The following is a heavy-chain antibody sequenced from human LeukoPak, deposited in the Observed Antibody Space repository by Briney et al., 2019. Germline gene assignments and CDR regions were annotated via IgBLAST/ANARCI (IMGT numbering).Heavy chain of an antibody. CDR2: ISYDGSNK. CDR3: AKVGTYTVTKSPTFDI. CDR1: GFTFSSYG. V-gene: IGHV3-30*18. D-gene: IGHD4-17*01. J-gene: IGHJ3*02. Sequence: GGSLRLSCAASGFTFSSYGMHWVRQAPGKGLEWVAVISYDGSNKYYADSVKGRFTISRDNSKNTLYLQMNSLRAEDTAVYYCAKVGTYTVTKSPTFDIWGQGTMVTVSS.